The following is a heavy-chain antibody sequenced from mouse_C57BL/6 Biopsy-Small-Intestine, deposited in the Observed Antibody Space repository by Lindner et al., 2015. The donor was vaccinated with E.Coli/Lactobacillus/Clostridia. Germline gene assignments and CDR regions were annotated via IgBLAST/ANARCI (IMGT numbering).Heavy chain of an antibody. D-gene: IGHD4-1*01. Sequence: VQLQESGAELVKPGASVKMSCKASGYTLTTYWITWVKQRPGQGLEWIGDIYPGSGSTNYNEKFKSKATLTVDTSSSTAYMQLSSLTSEDSAVYYCARNWDGESWYFDVWGTGTTVTVSS. J-gene: IGHJ1*03. CDR3: ARNWDGESWYFDV. V-gene: IGHV1-55*01. CDR2: IYPGSGST. CDR1: GYTLTTYW.